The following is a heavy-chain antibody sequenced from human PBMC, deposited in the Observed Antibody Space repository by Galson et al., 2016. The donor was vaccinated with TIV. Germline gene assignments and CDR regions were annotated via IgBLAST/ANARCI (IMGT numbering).Heavy chain of an antibody. V-gene: IGHV4-38-2*02. D-gene: IGHD2-15*01. CDR2: IHESGGT. J-gene: IGHJ5*02. Sequence: SETLSLTCTVSGYSISSGYYWGWIRQPPGKGLEWIGSIHESGGTYANPSLKSRVTISVDTSKNEFSLMLTSVPAADTGVYYCASLVDERDYCSGDSCYSLRGWFDPWGQGTLVTVSS. CDR1: GYSISSGYY. CDR3: ASLVDERDYCSGDSCYSLRGWFDP.